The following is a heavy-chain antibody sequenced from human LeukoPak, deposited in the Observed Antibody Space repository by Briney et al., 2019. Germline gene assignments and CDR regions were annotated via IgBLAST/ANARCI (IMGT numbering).Heavy chain of an antibody. D-gene: IGHD6-13*01. V-gene: IGHV4-34*01. Sequence: PSETLSLTCAVYGGSFSGYYWSWIRQPPGKGLEWIGEIYHSGSTNYNPSLKSRVTISVDKSKNQFSLKLSSVTAADTAVYYCARSYSSFDYWGQGTLVTVSS. J-gene: IGHJ4*02. CDR1: GGSFSGYY. CDR2: IYHSGST. CDR3: ARSYSSFDY.